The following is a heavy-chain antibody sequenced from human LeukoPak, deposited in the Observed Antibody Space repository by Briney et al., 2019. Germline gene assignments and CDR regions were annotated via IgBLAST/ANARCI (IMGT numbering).Heavy chain of an antibody. CDR3: AKDEDYGDYGNPYFDY. J-gene: IGHJ4*02. V-gene: IGHV3-23*01. D-gene: IGHD4-17*01. CDR1: GFTFSSYA. Sequence: GRSLRLSCAACGFTFSSYAMSWVRQAPGKGLEWVSAISGSGGSTYYADSVKGRFTISRDNSKNTLYLQMNSLRAEDTAVYYCAKDEDYGDYGNPYFDYWGQGTLVTVSS. CDR2: ISGSGGST.